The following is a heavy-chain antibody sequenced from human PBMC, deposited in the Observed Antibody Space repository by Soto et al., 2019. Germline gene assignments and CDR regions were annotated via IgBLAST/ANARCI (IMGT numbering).Heavy chain of an antibody. Sequence: QVQLVQSGSEVKKPGASVMLSCKASGYTFANYYMHWVRQAPGQGLEWIGIINPSGGSTTYAQKFQSRVTMTRDTSTSTVYMELSSLRSEDTAMYYCAIVSYSGSSWFPFEYWCQGTLVTVSS. V-gene: IGHV1-46*01. CDR1: GYTFANYY. CDR2: INPSGGST. J-gene: IGHJ4*02. CDR3: AIVSYSGSSWFPFEY. D-gene: IGHD6-13*01.